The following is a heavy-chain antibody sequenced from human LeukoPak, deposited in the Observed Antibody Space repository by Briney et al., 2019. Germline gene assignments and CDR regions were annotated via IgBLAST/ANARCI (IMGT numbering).Heavy chain of an antibody. CDR3: ARVGIYGDYNRYFDY. D-gene: IGHD4-17*01. J-gene: IGHJ4*02. CDR1: GFTFSSYE. CDR2: ISSSGSTI. Sequence: PGGSLRLSCAASGFTFSSYEMNWVRQAPGKGLEWVSYISSSGSTIYYADSVKGRFTISRDNAKNSLFLQMNSLRAEDTALYFCARVGIYGDYNRYFDYWGQGTLVTVSS. V-gene: IGHV3-48*03.